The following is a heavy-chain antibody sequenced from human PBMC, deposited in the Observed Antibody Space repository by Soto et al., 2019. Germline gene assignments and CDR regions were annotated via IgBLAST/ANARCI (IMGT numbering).Heavy chain of an antibody. CDR2: ISYDGTNQ. J-gene: IGHJ3*01. CDR1: GFPFSPYT. CDR3: ARGAIVGVNDVFDV. D-gene: IGHD1-26*01. Sequence: GGSLRLSCAASGFPFSPYTMHWVRQAPGQGLEWVAVISYDGTNQYYADSVKGRFIISRDNSNNTLSLQMHSLKSEDTAVYFCARGAIVGVNDVFDVWGQGTMVTVSS. V-gene: IGHV3-30*14.